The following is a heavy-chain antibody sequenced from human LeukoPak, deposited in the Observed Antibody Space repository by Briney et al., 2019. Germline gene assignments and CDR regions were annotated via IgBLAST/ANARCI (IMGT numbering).Heavy chain of an antibody. J-gene: IGHJ4*02. CDR2: ISGSGGST. CDR3: AKDRTSIFGVVRASFDY. CDR1: GFTFSSYA. V-gene: IGHV3-23*01. D-gene: IGHD3-3*01. Sequence: GGSLRLXCAASGFTFSSYAMSWVRQAPGKGLEWVSAISGSGGSTYYADSVKGRFTISRDNSKNTLYLQMNSLRAGDTAVYYCAKDRTSIFGVVRASFDYWGQGTLVTVSS.